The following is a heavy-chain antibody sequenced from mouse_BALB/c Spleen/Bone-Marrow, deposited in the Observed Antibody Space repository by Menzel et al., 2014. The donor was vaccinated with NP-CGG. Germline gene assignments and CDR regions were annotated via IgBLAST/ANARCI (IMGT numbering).Heavy chain of an antibody. CDR2: FDPENGDT. CDR1: GFNIKDYY. Sequence: VQLQQSGAELVRSGASVKLSCTASGFNIKDYYMHWVKQRPEQGLEWIGWFDPENGDTEYAPKFQGKATMTADTSSNTAYLQLSSLTSEDTAVYYCNARYYYAMDYWGQGTSVTVSS. CDR3: NARYYYAMDY. V-gene: IGHV14-4*02. J-gene: IGHJ4*01.